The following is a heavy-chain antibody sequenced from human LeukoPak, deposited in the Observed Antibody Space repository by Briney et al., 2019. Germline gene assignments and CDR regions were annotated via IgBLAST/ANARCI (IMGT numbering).Heavy chain of an antibody. Sequence: SETLSLTCTVSGGSISSSSYYWGWIRQPPGKGLEWIGSIYYSGSTYYNPSLKSRVTISVDTSKNQFSLKLSSVTAADTAVYYCARGAGAAAGVYYYYYMDVWGKGTTVTVSS. CDR2: IYYSGST. J-gene: IGHJ6*03. D-gene: IGHD6-13*01. V-gene: IGHV4-39*07. CDR3: ARGAGAAAGVYYYYYMDV. CDR1: GGSISSSSYY.